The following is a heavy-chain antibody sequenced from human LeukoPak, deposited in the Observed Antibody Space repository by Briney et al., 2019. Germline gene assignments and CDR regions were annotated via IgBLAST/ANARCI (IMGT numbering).Heavy chain of an antibody. J-gene: IGHJ3*02. CDR2: NNPNSGGT. Sequence: ASVKVSCKASGYTYTGYYMHWVRQAPGQGLEWMGWNNPNSGGTNYAQKFQGRVTMTRDTSINTAYMELSRLRSDDTAVYYCASPAPGYYGSGSYHPFDIWGQGTMVTVSS. V-gene: IGHV1-2*02. CDR1: GYTYTGYY. CDR3: ASPAPGYYGSGSYHPFDI. D-gene: IGHD3-10*01.